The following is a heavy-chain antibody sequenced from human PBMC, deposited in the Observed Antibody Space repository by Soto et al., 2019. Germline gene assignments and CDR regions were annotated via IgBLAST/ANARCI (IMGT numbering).Heavy chain of an antibody. Sequence: ASVKVSCKASGYIFTGYFIQWLRQAPGQGLEWMGWINPNTSATNYAQKFQGRVTMTRDTSLGAAYMELTSLRPDDTALYSSARITRGRDHYYGMDVWGQGTTVTVSS. V-gene: IGHV1-2*02. CDR2: INPNTSAT. D-gene: IGHD3-10*01. CDR3: ARITRGRDHYYGMDV. CDR1: GYIFTGYF. J-gene: IGHJ6*02.